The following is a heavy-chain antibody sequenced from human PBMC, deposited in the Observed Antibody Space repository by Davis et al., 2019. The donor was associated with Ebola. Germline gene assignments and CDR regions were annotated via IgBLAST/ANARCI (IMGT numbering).Heavy chain of an antibody. CDR1: GFTFSDYY. Sequence: ESLKISCAASGFTFSDYYMSWIRQPPGKGLEWIGYIYYSGSTNYNPSLKSRVTISVDTSKNQFSLKLSSVTAADTAVYYCARDMGQQWLHGMDVWGQGTTVTVSS. CDR3: ARDMGQQWLHGMDV. D-gene: IGHD6-19*01. J-gene: IGHJ6*02. CDR2: IYYSGST. V-gene: IGHV4-59*01.